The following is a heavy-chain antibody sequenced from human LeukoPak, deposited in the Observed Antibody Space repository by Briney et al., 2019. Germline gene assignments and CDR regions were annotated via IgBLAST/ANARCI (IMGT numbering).Heavy chain of an antibody. Sequence: SETLSLTCTVSGYSISSGYFWGWIRQPPGKGLEWIGSIYHSGSTYYNPSLKSRVTISVDTSKNQFSLRLSSVTAADTAVYYCAREHPVVVAAHFDYWGQGTLVTVSS. CDR2: IYHSGST. CDR1: GYSISSGYF. CDR3: AREHPVVVAAHFDY. V-gene: IGHV4-38-2*02. D-gene: IGHD2-15*01. J-gene: IGHJ4*02.